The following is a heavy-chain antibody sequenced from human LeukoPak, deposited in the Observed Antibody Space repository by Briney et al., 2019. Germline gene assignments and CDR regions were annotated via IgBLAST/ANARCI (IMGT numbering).Heavy chain of an antibody. V-gene: IGHV4-59*01. CDR3: ARVMDSSSSSGDY. J-gene: IGHJ4*02. CDR1: GGSISSNY. CDR2: IYYSGST. Sequence: SSETLSLTCTVSGGSISSNYWSWIRQPPGKGLEWIGYIYYSGSTNYNPSLKSRVTISVDTSKNQFSLKLSSVTAADTAVYYCARVMDSSSSSGDYWGQGTLVTVSS. D-gene: IGHD6-6*01.